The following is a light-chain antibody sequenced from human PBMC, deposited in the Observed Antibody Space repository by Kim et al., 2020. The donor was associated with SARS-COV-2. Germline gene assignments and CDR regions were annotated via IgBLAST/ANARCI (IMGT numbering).Light chain of an antibody. V-gene: IGLV4-69*01. Sequence: QLVLTQSPSASASLGASVKLTCTLSSGHSNYAIAWHQQQPEKGLRSLMKVNSDGSHIKGDGIPDRFSGPSSGAERYLTISSLQSEDEADYYCQTWGTGFWVFGGGTKLTVL. J-gene: IGLJ3*02. CDR3: QTWGTGFWV. CDR1: SGHSNYA. CDR2: VNSDGSH.